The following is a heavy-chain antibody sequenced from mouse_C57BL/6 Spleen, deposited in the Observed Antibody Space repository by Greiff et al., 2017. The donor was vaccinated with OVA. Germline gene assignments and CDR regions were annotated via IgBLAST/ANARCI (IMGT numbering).Heavy chain of an antibody. V-gene: IGHV1-81*01. CDR2: IYPRSGNT. CDR3: AREDGNFAMDY. Sequence: VQPQQSGAELARPGASVKLSCKASGYTFTSYGISWVKQRTGQGLEWIGEIYPRSGNTYYNEKFKGKATLTADKSSSTAYMELRSLTSEDSAVYFCAREDGNFAMDYWGQGTSVTVSS. J-gene: IGHJ4*01. D-gene: IGHD2-1*01. CDR1: GYTFTSYG.